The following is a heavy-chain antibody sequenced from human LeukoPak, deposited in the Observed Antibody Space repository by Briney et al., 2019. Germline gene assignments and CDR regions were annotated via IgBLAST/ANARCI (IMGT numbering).Heavy chain of an antibody. CDR2: IYYSGST. J-gene: IGHJ4*02. Sequence: SETLSLTCTVSGGSISSSSSYWGWIRQPPGKGLEWIGSIYYSGSTYYNPSLKSRVTISVDTSKNQFSLKLSSVTAADTAVYYCARQTSPYCTSTRCYLFGDYWGQGTQVTVSS. D-gene: IGHD2-2*01. V-gene: IGHV4-39*01. CDR3: ARQTSPYCTSTRCYLFGDY. CDR1: GGSISSSSSY.